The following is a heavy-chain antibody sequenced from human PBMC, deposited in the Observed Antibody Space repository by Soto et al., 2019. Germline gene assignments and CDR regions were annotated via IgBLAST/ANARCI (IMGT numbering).Heavy chain of an antibody. CDR3: ASGFYDSRGYSEAFDI. J-gene: IGHJ3*02. CDR1: GGSISGDH. V-gene: IGHV4-59*01. Sequence: ETLSLTCTVSGGSISGDHWNWIRQPPGKGLEWIAYVSSSGSTKYNPSLKSRVTISIDTTKNQFSLRLSSVTAADTAVYYCASGFYDSRGYSEAFDIWGQGTKVTVSS. CDR2: VSSSGST. D-gene: IGHD3-22*01.